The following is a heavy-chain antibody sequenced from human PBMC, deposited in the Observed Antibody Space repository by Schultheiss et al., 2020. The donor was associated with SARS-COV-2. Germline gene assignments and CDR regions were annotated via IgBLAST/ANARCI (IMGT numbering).Heavy chain of an antibody. D-gene: IGHD2-15*01. CDR2: MNPNSGGT. CDR1: GYTFTSYD. CDR3: ATLGAYCSGGSCYSRVGSWFDP. Sequence: ASVKVSCKASGYTFTSYDINWVRQATGQGLEWMGWMNPNSGGTNYAQKFQGRVTMTRNTSISTAYMELSSLRSDDTAVYYCATLGAYCSGGSCYSRVGSWFDPWGQGTLVTVSS. V-gene: IGHV1-8*01. J-gene: IGHJ5*02.